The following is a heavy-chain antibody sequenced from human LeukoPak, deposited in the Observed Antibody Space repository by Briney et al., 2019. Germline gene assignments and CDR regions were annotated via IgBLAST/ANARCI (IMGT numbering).Heavy chain of an antibody. CDR3: ARAYYYGSGSYRAVIDY. CDR2: INSDGSST. D-gene: IGHD3-10*01. Sequence: GESLKISCAASGFTFSSYWMHWVRQAPGKGLVWVSRINSDGSSTSYADSVKGRFTISRDNAKNTLYLQMNSLRAEDTAVYYCARAYYYGSGSYRAVIDYWGQGTLVTVSS. V-gene: IGHV3-74*01. CDR1: GFTFSSYW. J-gene: IGHJ4*02.